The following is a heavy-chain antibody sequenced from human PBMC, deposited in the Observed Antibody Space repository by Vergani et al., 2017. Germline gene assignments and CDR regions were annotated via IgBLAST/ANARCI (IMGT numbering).Heavy chain of an antibody. CDR3: ARHTTYTDS. CDR2: IYPADSDT. CDR1: EYSFGNYW. V-gene: IGHV5-51*01. J-gene: IGHJ4*02. D-gene: IGHD1-1*01. Sequence: EVELVQSGPEMRKPGESLKISCKGSEYSFGNYWIGWVSQMPGKGLEWMGIIYPADSDTRYSPSFQGQVTISADKSISTAFLQWDSLKASDTSLYYCARHTTYTDSLGQGTLVTVSS.